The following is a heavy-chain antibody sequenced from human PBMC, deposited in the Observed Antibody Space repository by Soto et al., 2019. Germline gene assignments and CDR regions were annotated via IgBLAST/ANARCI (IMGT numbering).Heavy chain of an antibody. CDR1: GFTFSSYA. V-gene: IGHV3-23*01. J-gene: IGHJ4*02. Sequence: GGSLRLSCAASGFTFSSYAMSWVRQAPGKGLEWVSGISGGAGSRDYADSVKGRFTISRDNSKNTLYLQMNSLRAEDTAVYYCAKDQRGLLWFDYWGQGTLVTVSS. D-gene: IGHD3-10*01. CDR2: ISGGAGSR. CDR3: AKDQRGLLWFDY.